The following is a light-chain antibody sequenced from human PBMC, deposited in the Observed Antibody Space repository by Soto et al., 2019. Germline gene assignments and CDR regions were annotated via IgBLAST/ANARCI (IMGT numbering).Light chain of an antibody. CDR1: HNIDTY. Sequence: IWMTQSPSLLSASTGDRVTITCRASHNIDTYLNWYQQKPGKAPILLIYAASSLQSGVPSRFSGSGSGTDFTLTISSLQPEDFATYYCQQTYSLPPDITFGQGTHWRL. CDR2: AAS. V-gene: IGKV1-39*01. J-gene: IGKJ5*01. CDR3: QQTYSLPPDIT.